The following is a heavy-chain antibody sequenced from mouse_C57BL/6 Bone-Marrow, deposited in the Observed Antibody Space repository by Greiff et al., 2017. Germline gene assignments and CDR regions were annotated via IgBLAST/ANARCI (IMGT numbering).Heavy chain of an antibody. D-gene: IGHD1-1*01. J-gene: IGHJ1*03. CDR1: GYTFTDYS. Sequence: EVQLQQSGPVLVKPGASVKMSCKASGYTFTDYSLNWVKQSHGKSLEWIGVINPYNGGTSYNQKVKGKATLTVDKSSSTAYMELNSLTSEDTADYYCARHGAIVWGTGTTVTVSS. CDR3: ARHGAIV. CDR2: INPYNGGT. V-gene: IGHV1-19*01.